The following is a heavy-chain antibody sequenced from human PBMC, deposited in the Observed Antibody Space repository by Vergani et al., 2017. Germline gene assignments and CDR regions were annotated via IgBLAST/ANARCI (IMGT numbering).Heavy chain of an antibody. J-gene: IGHJ4*02. CDR3: ARDGGDTAMEYLFDY. V-gene: IGHV1-69*01. CDR2: IIPIFGTA. D-gene: IGHD5-18*01. Sequence: QVQLVQSGAEVKKPGSSVKVSCKASGGTFSSYAISWVRQAPGQGLEWMGGIIPIFGTANYAQKFQGRVTITADESTSTAYMELSSLGSEETAVYYCARDGGDTAMEYLFDYWGRGTLVTVSS. CDR1: GGTFSSYA.